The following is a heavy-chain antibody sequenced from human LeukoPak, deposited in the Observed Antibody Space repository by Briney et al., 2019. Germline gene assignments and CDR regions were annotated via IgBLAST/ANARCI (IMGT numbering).Heavy chain of an antibody. CDR3: ARGQQLVRHWFDP. D-gene: IGHD6-13*01. J-gene: IGHJ5*02. CDR1: GGSFSGYY. Sequence: SETLSLTCAVYGGSFSGYYWSWIRQPPGKGLEWIGEINHSGSTNYNPSLKSRVTISVDTSKNQFSLKLSSVTAADTAVYYCARGQQLVRHWFDPWGQGTLVTVSS. V-gene: IGHV4-34*01. CDR2: INHSGST.